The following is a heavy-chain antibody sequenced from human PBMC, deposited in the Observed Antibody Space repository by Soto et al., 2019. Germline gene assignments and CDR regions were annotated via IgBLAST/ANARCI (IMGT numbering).Heavy chain of an antibody. Sequence: QIQLQESGPGLVEPSETLSLTCTVSRGSISSPDYNWGWIRQPPGTGLEWIATIYYSGKTYYNSSLSSRVTISVDTSKNQFSLKLTSVTAADTAMYFCASHAVRSNGPGPVNYWGLGTLVTVSS. J-gene: IGHJ4*01. V-gene: IGHV4-39*01. CDR3: ASHAVRSNGPGPVNY. CDR2: IYYSGKT. D-gene: IGHD6-13*01. CDR1: RGSISSPDYN.